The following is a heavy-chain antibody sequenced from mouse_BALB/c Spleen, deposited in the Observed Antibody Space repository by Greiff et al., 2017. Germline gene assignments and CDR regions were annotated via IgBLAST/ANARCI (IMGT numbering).Heavy chain of an antibody. Sequence: QVQLQQSGAVLARPGASVKLSCKASGYTFTSYWMQWVKQRPGQGLEWIGAIYPGDGDTRYTQKFKGKATLTADKSSSTAYMQLSSLAYEDSAVYYCARSGDAYYFDYWGQGTTLTVSS. CDR2: IYPGDGDT. D-gene: IGHD3-1*01. V-gene: IGHV1-87*01. CDR3: ARSGDAYYFDY. CDR1: GYTFTSYW. J-gene: IGHJ2*01.